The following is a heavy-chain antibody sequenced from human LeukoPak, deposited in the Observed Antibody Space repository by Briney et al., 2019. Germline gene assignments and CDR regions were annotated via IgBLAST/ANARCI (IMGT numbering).Heavy chain of an antibody. Sequence: SVKVSCKASGGTFSSYAISWVRQAPGQGLEWMGGIIPIFGTANYAQKFQGRVTITADESTSTAYMELSSQRSEDTAVYYCARGSGSGSSWDLYYYYGMDVWGQGTTVTVSS. V-gene: IGHV1-69*13. J-gene: IGHJ6*02. CDR1: GGTFSSYA. CDR2: IIPIFGTA. CDR3: ARGSGSGSSWDLYYYYGMDV. D-gene: IGHD6-13*01.